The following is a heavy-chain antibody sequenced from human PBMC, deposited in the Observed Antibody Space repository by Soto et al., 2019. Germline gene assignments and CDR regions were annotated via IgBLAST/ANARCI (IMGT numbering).Heavy chain of an antibody. CDR2: ISSSSSYI. D-gene: IGHD5-18*01. J-gene: IGHJ4*02. CDR3: ARSGIPHYYFDY. CDR1: GFTFSSYS. V-gene: IGHV3-21*01. Sequence: LRLSCAASGFTFSSYSMNWVRQAPGKGLEWVSSISSSSSYIYYADSVKGRFTISRDNAKNSLYLQMNSLRAEDTAVYYCARSGIPHYYFDYWGQGTLVTVSS.